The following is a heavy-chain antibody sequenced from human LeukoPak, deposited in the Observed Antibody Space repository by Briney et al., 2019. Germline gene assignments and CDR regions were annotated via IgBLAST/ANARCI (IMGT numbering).Heavy chain of an antibody. CDR2: ISYDGSNK. V-gene: IGHV3-30*18. Sequence: GGSLRLSCAASGFTFSSYGMHWVRQAPGKGLEWVAVISYDGSNKYYADSVKGRFTISRDNSKNTLYLQMNSLRAEDTAVYYCAKDLSAGIAAAYGMDVWGQGTTVTVSS. J-gene: IGHJ6*02. CDR1: GFTFSSYG. D-gene: IGHD6-13*01. CDR3: AKDLSAGIAAAYGMDV.